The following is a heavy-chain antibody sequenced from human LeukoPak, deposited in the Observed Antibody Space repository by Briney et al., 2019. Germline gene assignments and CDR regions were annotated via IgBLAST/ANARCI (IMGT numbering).Heavy chain of an antibody. CDR1: GFTFSNSE. V-gene: IGHV3-21*01. CDR2: ISSTSSHI. J-gene: IGHJ4*02. D-gene: IGHD3-9*01. CDR3: ARLRSAQLRYFDIDY. Sequence: GGSLRLSCAASGFTFSNSEMNWVRQAPGKGLEWVSSISSTSSHIYYAGSLSGRFTISRDNAENSLYLQMNSLRADDTAVYFCARLRSAQLRYFDIDYWGQGTLVTVSS.